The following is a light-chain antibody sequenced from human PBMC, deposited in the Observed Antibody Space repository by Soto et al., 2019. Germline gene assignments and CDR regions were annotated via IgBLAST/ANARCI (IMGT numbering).Light chain of an antibody. Sequence: DIVMTQSPLSLPVTPGEPASISCRSSQSLLGTKGHNYLDWYRQKPGQSPQLLIYLVSNRASGVPDRFSGSGSGTDFTLKISRVEAEDVGVYHCMQALRAPPTFGQGTKVEIK. CDR3: MQALRAPPT. V-gene: IGKV2-28*01. CDR1: QSLLGTKGHNY. CDR2: LVS. J-gene: IGKJ1*01.